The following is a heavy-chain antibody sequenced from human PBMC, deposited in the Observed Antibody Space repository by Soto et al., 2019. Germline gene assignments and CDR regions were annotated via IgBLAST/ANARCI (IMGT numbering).Heavy chain of an antibody. Sequence: GGSLRLSCAASGFSFSSFGMLWVRQAPGKGLEWVAFNSYDGSNKYYADSVKGRFTISRDSSEKTLYLQMNSLRPEDTAVYYCAKALGELSPESYDYWGQGT. CDR3: AKALGELSPESYDY. V-gene: IGHV3-30*18. D-gene: IGHD3-16*02. CDR2: NSYDGSNK. CDR1: GFSFSSFG. J-gene: IGHJ4*02.